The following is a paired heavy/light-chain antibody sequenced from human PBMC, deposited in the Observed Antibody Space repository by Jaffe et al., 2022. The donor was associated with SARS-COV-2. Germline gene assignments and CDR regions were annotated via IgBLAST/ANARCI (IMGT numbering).Light chain of an antibody. CDR3: QQYNNYPFT. V-gene: IGKV1-16*01. Sequence: DIQMTQSPSSLSASVGDTVTITCRASQGISNYLAWFQQKPGKAPKSLIYAASGLQSGVPSRFSGSGSGTDFTLSISSLQPEDFATYYCQQYNNYPFTFGPGTKVDIK. CDR2: AAS. CDR1: QGISNY. J-gene: IGKJ3*01.
Heavy chain of an antibody. V-gene: IGHV3-49*05. D-gene: IGHD6-19*01. Sequence: EVQLVESGGGLVKPGRSLRLSCTTSGFTFGDYAMSWFRQAPGKGLEWVGYLRTKSYGGTTQYAASVKGRFTISRDDSKSIAYLEMNSLKTEDTAVYYCTRDLFGSGGLVITDWGQGTLVTVSS. J-gene: IGHJ4*02. CDR2: LRTKSYGGTT. CDR3: TRDLFGSGGLVITD. CDR1: GFTFGDYA.